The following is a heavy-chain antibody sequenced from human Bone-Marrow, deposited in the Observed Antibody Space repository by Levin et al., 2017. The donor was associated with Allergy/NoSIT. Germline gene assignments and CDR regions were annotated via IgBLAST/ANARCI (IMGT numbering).Heavy chain of an antibody. D-gene: IGHD1-7*01. J-gene: IGHJ4*02. CDR1: GFTVSRNY. CDR2: IYSGGDT. Sequence: GGSLRLSCAASGFTVSRNYMSWVRQAPGKGLEWVSLIYSGGDTQYADSVKGRFTISRDNSKNTLYLQMNSLRVDDTAVYYCARDVPGTATGTAWGQGTLVTVSS. V-gene: IGHV3-66*01. CDR3: ARDVPGTATGTA.